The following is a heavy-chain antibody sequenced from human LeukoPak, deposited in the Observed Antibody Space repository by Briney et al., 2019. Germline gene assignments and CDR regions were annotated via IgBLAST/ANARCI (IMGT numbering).Heavy chain of an antibody. J-gene: IGHJ4*02. CDR2: INSDGSST. D-gene: IGHD5-24*01. V-gene: IGHV3-74*01. CDR1: GFTFSSYW. CDR3: ARDKMATRIDY. Sequence: GGSLRLSCAASGFTFSSYWMHWVRQAPGKWLVWVSRINSDGSSTSYADSVKGRFTIYRENAKNTLYLQMNSLRAEDTAVYYCARDKMATRIDYWGQGTLVTVSS.